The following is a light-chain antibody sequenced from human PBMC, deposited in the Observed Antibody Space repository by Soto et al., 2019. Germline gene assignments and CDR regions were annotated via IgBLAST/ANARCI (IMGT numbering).Light chain of an antibody. CDR2: GAS. J-gene: IGKJ1*01. CDR1: QSVSSN. Sequence: IVMTPSPATLTVSPGARASLSCRASQSVSSNLAWYQQKPGQAPRLLIYGASTRATGIPARFSGSGSGTEFTLTISSLQSEDFAVYYCQQYNNWPPWTFGQGTKV. V-gene: IGKV3-15*01. CDR3: QQYNNWPPWT.